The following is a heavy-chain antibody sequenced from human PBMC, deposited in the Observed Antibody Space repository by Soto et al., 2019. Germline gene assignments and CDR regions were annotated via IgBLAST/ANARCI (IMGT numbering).Heavy chain of an antibody. CDR2: VSGSGATT. V-gene: IGHV3-23*01. CDR3: ARCTVDTIVTSGWCHYLDP. J-gene: IGHJ5*02. CDR1: GFTFSSSA. D-gene: IGHD6-19*01. Sequence: EVQLLDSGGGLVQPGGSLRLSCAASGFTFSSSAISWVRQAPGKGLEWVSAVSGSGATTYYADSVRGRFTISRDNSKNTLYLQMNSLRAEDTAIYFFARCTVDTIVTSGWCHYLDPWGQGTLVTVSS.